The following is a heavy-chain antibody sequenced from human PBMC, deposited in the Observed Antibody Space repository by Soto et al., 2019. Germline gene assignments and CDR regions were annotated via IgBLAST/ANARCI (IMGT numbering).Heavy chain of an antibody. CDR3: TRHAGGQVEHSYYYYYMDV. CDR2: IRTQSNNDAT. J-gene: IGHJ6*03. V-gene: IGHV3-73*01. D-gene: IGHD2-15*01. CDR1: GFSLSESA. Sequence: EVQLVESGGGLVQPGGSLKLSCAASGFSLSESAIHWVRKASGKGLEWIGRIRTQSNNDATTYGESARGRFTMSRDDSENTEYRHMDSLRTQDKAGEYCTRHAGGQVEHSYYYYYMDVWGKGTTVSV.